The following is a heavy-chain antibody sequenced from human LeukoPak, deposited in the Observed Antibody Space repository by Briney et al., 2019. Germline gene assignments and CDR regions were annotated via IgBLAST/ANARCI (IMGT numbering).Heavy chain of an antibody. J-gene: IGHJ4*02. CDR2: IRYDGSNK. CDR3: AKDGTGTTGGYFDY. Sequence: PGGSLRLSCAASGFTFSSYGMHWVRQAPGKGLEWVAFIRYDGSNKYYADSVKGRFTISRDNSKNTLYLQMNSLRAEDTAVYYCAKDGTGTTGGYFDYWGQGTLVTVSS. D-gene: IGHD1-7*01. V-gene: IGHV3-30*02. CDR1: GFTFSSYG.